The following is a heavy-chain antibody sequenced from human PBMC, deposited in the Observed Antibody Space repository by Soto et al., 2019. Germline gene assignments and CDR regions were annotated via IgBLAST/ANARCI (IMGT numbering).Heavy chain of an antibody. Sequence: PSETLSLTCAVYGGSFSVYYWSWIRQPPGKGLEWIGEINHSGSTNYNPSLKSRVTISVDTSKNQFSLKLSSVTAADTAVYYCARMYYDFWSGYFYGMDVWGQGTTVTVSS. V-gene: IGHV4-34*01. J-gene: IGHJ6*02. CDR3: ARMYYDFWSGYFYGMDV. CDR1: GGSFSVYY. CDR2: INHSGST. D-gene: IGHD3-3*01.